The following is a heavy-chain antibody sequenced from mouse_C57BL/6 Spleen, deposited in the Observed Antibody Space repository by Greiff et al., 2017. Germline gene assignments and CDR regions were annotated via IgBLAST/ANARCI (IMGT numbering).Heavy chain of an antibody. CDR2: INPSSGYT. CDR3: ARWGDYGVDY. Sequence: QVQLQQSGAELVKPGASVKLSCTASGYTFTSYWMHWVKQRPGQGLEWIGYINPSSGYTKYNQKFKDKATLTADKSSRTAYMQLSSLTYEDSAVYYCARWGDYGVDYWGQGTTLTVSS. D-gene: IGHD1-1*01. J-gene: IGHJ2*01. V-gene: IGHV1-7*01. CDR1: GYTFTSYW.